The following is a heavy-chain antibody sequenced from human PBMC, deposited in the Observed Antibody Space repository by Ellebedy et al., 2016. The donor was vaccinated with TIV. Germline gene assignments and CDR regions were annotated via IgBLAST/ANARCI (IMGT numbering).Heavy chain of an antibody. Sequence: GESLKISCAASGFTFSNAWMSWVRQAPGKGLEWVGRIKSKTDGGTTDYAAPVKGRFTISRDDSKNTLYLQMNSLKTEDTAVYYCTTDLLGGATSTTDYWGQGTLVTVSS. CDR3: TTDLLGGATSTTDY. CDR1: GFTFSNAW. D-gene: IGHD1-26*01. J-gene: IGHJ4*02. CDR2: IKSKTDGGTT. V-gene: IGHV3-15*01.